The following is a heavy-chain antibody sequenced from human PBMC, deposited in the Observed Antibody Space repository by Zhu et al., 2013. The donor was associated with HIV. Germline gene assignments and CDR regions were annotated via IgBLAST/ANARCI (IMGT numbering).Heavy chain of an antibody. Sequence: QVQLVQSGAEVKKPGASVKVSCKASGYTFNSYGINWVRQAPGQGLDWMGGIIPIFGTANYAQKFQGRVTITADESTSTAYMELSSLRSEDTAVYYCGATVVTRRGYYYGMDVWGQGTTVTVSS. J-gene: IGHJ6*02. CDR3: GATVVTRRGYYYGMDV. CDR1: GYTFNSYG. D-gene: IGHD4-17*01. V-gene: IGHV1-69*01. CDR2: IIPIFGTA.